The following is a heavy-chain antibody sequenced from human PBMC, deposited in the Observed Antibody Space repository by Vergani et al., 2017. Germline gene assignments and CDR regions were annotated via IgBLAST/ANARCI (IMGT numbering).Heavy chain of an antibody. J-gene: IGHJ4*02. CDR3: ARGGYYDSSGYATN. CDR1: GYTFTGYY. V-gene: IGHV1-2*02. CDR2: INPNSGST. D-gene: IGHD3-22*01. Sequence: QVQLVQSGAEVKKPGASVKVSCKASGYTFTGYYMHWVRQAPGQGLEWMGWINPNSGSTNYAQEFQGRVTMTRDTSISTAYMELSRLRSYDTAVYSCARGGYYDSSGYATNWGQGTMVTVSS.